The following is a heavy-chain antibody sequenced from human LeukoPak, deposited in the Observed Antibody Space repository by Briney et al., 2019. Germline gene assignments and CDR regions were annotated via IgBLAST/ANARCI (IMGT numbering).Heavy chain of an antibody. D-gene: IGHD2-15*01. J-gene: IGHJ4*02. CDR1: GYTFTGYY. CDR3: SRFRITLFGVVAGPFDY. CDR2: INPNSGGT. Sequence: SVKVSCKASGYTFTGYYIHGVRDAPGQGHEWMVWINPNSGGTHYAQKFQVRLTMNRDRSSSRAYRELTMLRFHATQVYYCSRFRITLFGVVAGPFDYWGQGTLVTVSS. V-gene: IGHV1-2*02.